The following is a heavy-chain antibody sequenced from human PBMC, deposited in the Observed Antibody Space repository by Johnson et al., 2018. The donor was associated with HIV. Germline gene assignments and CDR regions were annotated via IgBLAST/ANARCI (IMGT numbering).Heavy chain of an antibody. D-gene: IGHD5-18*01. CDR3: ARWIQLWVAFDI. CDR1: GFTVSSNY. J-gene: IGHJ3*02. CDR2: IYSGGST. V-gene: IGHV3-66*01. Sequence: MQLVESGGGLVPPGGSLRLSCAASGFTVSSNYMSWVRQAPGKGLEWVSVIYSGGSTYYVDYVKGRFTISRDNSKNTLYLQMNSLRAEDTAVYYCARWIQLWVAFDIWGQGTMVTVSS.